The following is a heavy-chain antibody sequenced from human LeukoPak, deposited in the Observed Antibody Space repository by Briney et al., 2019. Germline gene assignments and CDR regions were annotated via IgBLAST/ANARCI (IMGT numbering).Heavy chain of an antibody. CDR1: GYTFINYG. V-gene: IGHV1-18*01. J-gene: IGHJ3*02. CDR3: ARVKSYYYDTSDKDAFDI. Sequence: ASVKVSCKASGYTFINYGITWVRQAPGQGLEWMGWISAYNGNTNYAQKVQGRVTMTTETSTSTAYMELRSLRSEDTAVYYCARVKSYYYDTSDKDAFDIWGQGTMVTVSS. D-gene: IGHD3-22*01. CDR2: ISAYNGNT.